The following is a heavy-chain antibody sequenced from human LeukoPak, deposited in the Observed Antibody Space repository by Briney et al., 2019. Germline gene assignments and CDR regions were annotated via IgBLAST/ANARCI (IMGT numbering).Heavy chain of an antibody. J-gene: IGHJ4*02. CDR1: GFTFSTYS. Sequence: GGSLRLSCAASGFTFSTYSMNWVRQAPGKGLDWVSFISSGSSTIYYADSVKGRFTISRDNAKNSLYLQMNSLGDEDTAVYYCATLRYFDWSDYWGQGTLVTVSS. V-gene: IGHV3-48*02. CDR2: ISSGSSTI. CDR3: ATLRYFDWSDY. D-gene: IGHD3-9*01.